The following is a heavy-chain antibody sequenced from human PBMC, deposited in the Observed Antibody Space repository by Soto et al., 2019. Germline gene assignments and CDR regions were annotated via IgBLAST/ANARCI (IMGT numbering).Heavy chain of an antibody. CDR3: AKSPGELHLYFDY. J-gene: IGHJ4*02. CDR2: ISYDGSNK. CDR1: GFTFSSYG. D-gene: IGHD1-26*01. V-gene: IGHV3-30*18. Sequence: PGGSLRLSCAASGFTFSSYGMHWVRQAPGKGLEWVAVISYDGSNKYYADSVKGRFTISRDNSKNTLYLQMNSLRAEDTAVYYCAKSPGELHLYFDYWGQGTLVTVSS.